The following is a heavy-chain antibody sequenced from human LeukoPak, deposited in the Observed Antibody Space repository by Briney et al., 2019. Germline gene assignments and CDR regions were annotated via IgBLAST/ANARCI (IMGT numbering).Heavy chain of an antibody. J-gene: IGHJ4*02. D-gene: IGHD1-7*01. CDR3: ARGGPGTNTKSFDY. V-gene: IGHV3-53*01. CDR1: GFTVSSNY. Sequence: PGGSLRLSCAASGFTVSSNYMSWVRQAPGRGLEWVSVIYSGGSTYYADSVKGRFTISRDKTKNTLYLQMNSLRAEDTAVYYCARGGPGTNTKSFDYWGQGTLVTVSS. CDR2: IYSGGST.